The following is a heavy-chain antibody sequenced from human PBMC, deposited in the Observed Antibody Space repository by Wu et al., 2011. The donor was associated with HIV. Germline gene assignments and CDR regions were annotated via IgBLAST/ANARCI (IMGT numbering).Heavy chain of an antibody. CDR1: DDSFSDYY. D-gene: IGHD2-15*01. J-gene: IGHJ6*03. Sequence: EVHLVQSGPEVKRPGTTLQISCKVSDDSFSDYYIHWIKEAPGGGLEWVGLVLPEDGETIYAEKFQDRVTITADASTDTAYMEVRSLRSDDTAVYYCATPVASDGSHPRSLRYMDVWGKGTTVTVS. CDR3: ATPVASDGSHPRSLRYMDV. V-gene: IGHV1-69-2*01. CDR2: VLPEDGET.